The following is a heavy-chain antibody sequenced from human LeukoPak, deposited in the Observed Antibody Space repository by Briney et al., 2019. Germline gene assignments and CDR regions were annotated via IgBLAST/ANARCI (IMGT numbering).Heavy chain of an antibody. Sequence: ASVKVSCKASGYTFTGYSIYWVRQTPGQKLEWMGWINPKTGTANSAQKFQGRVTMTRDTSISTVYMEVRSLRSDDTAVYYCARVKQWLADFDYWGQGTLVTVSS. D-gene: IGHD6-19*01. J-gene: IGHJ4*02. V-gene: IGHV1-2*02. CDR2: INPKTGTA. CDR1: GYTFTGYS. CDR3: ARVKQWLADFDY.